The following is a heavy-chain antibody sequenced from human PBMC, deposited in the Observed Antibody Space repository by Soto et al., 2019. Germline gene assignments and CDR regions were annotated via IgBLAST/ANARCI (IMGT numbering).Heavy chain of an antibody. J-gene: IGHJ4*02. CDR1: GFIFNNYA. CDR3: AKAPVPALTAKFGY. D-gene: IGHD5-18*01. CDR2: VTASGGGT. V-gene: IGHV3-23*01. Sequence: GGSLRLSCAASGFIFNNYAMTWVRQAPGKGLEWVSTVTASGGGTFYANSVKGRFTISRDNSRNTLHLQMSSLRVEDTALYYCAKAPVPALTAKFGYWGQGTLVTVSS.